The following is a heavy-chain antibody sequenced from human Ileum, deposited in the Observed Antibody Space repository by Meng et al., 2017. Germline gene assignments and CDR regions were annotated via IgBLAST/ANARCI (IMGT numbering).Heavy chain of an antibody. CDR2: ISHRGNI. J-gene: IGHJ4*01. Sequence: QGQRKKWGAGLLKPSETLDRTCAVYGGSLSGYYWSWIRQPPGKGLEWIGEISHRGNINYNPSLKSRVIILLDTSKSQFSLRLTSVTAAGTAVYYCAREIYDSSGYYVDYWGQGTLVTVSS. V-gene: IGHV4-34*01. CDR1: GGSLSGYY. D-gene: IGHD3-22*01. CDR3: AREIYDSSGYYVDY.